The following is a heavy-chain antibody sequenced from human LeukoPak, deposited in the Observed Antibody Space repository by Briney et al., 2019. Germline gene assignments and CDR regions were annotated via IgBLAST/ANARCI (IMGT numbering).Heavy chain of an antibody. CDR2: IYYSGST. V-gene: IGHV4-59*01. CDR1: GGSISSYY. D-gene: IGHD5-24*01. Sequence: SETLSLTCTVSGGSISSYYWSWIRQPPGKGLEWLGYIYYSGSTNYNPSLKSRVTISVDTSKNQFSLKLSSVTAADTAVYYCAREDAAQPHGGMDVWGQGTTVTVSS. CDR3: AREDAAQPHGGMDV. J-gene: IGHJ6*02.